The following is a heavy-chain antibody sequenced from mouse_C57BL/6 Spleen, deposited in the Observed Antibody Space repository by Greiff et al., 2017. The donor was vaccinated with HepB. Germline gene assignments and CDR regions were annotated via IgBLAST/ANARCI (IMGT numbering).Heavy chain of an antibody. J-gene: IGHJ2*01. Sequence: EVQLVESGGGLVKPGGSLKLSCAASGFTFSDYGIHWVRQAPEKGLEWVAYISSGSSTIYYADTVKGRFTISRDNAKNTLFLQMTSLRSEDTAMYYCARGYYYFDYWGQGTTLTVSS. D-gene: IGHD2-1*01. CDR3: ARGYYYFDY. CDR1: GFTFSDYG. V-gene: IGHV5-17*01. CDR2: ISSGSSTI.